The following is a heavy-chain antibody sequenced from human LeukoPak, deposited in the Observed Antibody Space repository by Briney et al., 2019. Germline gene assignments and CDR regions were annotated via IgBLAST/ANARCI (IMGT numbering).Heavy chain of an antibody. CDR2: IYSGGST. J-gene: IGHJ3*02. D-gene: IGHD2/OR15-2a*01. V-gene: IGHV3-53*01. Sequence: GGSLRLSCAASGFTVSSNYMSWVRQAPGKGLEWVSVIYSGGSTYYADSVKGRFTISRDNSKNTLYLQVNSLRAEDTAMYYCARNILFAFDIWGQGTMVTVSS. CDR1: GFTVSSNY. CDR3: ARNILFAFDI.